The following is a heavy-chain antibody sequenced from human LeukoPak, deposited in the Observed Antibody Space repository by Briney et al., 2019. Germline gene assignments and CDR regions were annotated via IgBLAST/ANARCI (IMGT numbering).Heavy chain of an antibody. CDR2: IYTSGST. CDR1: GGSIXSYX. D-gene: IGHD5-12*01. CDR3: ARDGGYSGYDWGRVDY. J-gene: IGHJ4*02. Sequence: GGSIXSYXXXWIRQPAGKGLXXXGRIYTSGSTNYNPSLKSRVTISVDTSKNQFSLKLSSVTAADTAVYYCARDGGYSGYDWGRVDYWGQGTLVTVSS. V-gene: IGHV4-4*07.